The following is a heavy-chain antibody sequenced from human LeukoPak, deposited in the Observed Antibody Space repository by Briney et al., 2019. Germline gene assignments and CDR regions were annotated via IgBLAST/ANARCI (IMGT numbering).Heavy chain of an antibody. D-gene: IGHD4-17*01. CDR1: GFTFSSYA. V-gene: IGHV3-30*04. Sequence: GGSLRLSCAASGFTFSSYAMHWVRQAPGKGLKWVAVISYDGSNKYYADSVKGRYTISRDNSKNTLYLQMNNLRAEDTAVYYCARDAGYYGDYSYWFDPWGQGTLVTVSS. CDR3: ARDAGYYGDYSYWFDP. CDR2: ISYDGSNK. J-gene: IGHJ5*02.